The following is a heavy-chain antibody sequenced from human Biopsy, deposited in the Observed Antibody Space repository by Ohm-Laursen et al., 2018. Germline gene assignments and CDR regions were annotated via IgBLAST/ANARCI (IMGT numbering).Heavy chain of an antibody. CDR1: GGPLNSYY. D-gene: IGHD5-24*01. CDR2: IYYSGIA. J-gene: IGHJ5*02. V-gene: IGHV4-59*01. Sequence: GTLSLTCTVSGGPLNSYYWSWIRQPPGKGLEWIGYIYYSGIAANYNPSLKGRVTISVDTSKHQFSLRLTPATAADTAVYYCARGGFGLDGYNSPWGRGTLVSVSS. CDR3: ARGGFGLDGYNSP.